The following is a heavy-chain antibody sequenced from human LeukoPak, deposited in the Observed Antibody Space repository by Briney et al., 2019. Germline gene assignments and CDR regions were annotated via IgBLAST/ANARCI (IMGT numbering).Heavy chain of an antibody. CDR3: ARDPVLEHYFDY. D-gene: IGHD3-3*01. Sequence: SETLPLTCSVSGGSIRGYFWSWIRQPAGKGLGWIGRVYTGGGINYNPSLKSRVTISLDTSSSQFSLTLPSLTAAHTAVYYCARDPVLEHYFDYWGQGTLVTVSS. CDR1: GGSIRGYF. V-gene: IGHV4-4*07. J-gene: IGHJ4*02. CDR2: VYTGGGI.